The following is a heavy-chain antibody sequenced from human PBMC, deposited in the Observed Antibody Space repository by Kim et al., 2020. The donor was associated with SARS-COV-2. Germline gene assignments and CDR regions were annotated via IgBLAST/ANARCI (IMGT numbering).Heavy chain of an antibody. V-gene: IGHV3-66*02. D-gene: IGHD3-22*01. J-gene: IGHJ6*02. CDR1: GFTVSSNY. Sequence: GGSLRLSCAASGFTVSSNYMSWVRQAPGKGLEWVSVIYSGGSTYYADSVKGRFTISRDNSKNTLYLQMNSLRAEDTAVYYCARAAYYYDSSGYSHFLHYYYYYGMDVWGQGTTVTVSS. CDR2: IYSGGST. CDR3: ARAAYYYDSSGYSHFLHYYYYYGMDV.